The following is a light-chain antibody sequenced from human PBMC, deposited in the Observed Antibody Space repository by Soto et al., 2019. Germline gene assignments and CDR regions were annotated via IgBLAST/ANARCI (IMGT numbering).Light chain of an antibody. Sequence: QSVLTQSPSASASLGASVKLTCTLSRGHSSYAIAWHQQQPEKGPRYLMKLSSDGSHSKGDGIPDRFSGSNSGAERYLTISSLQSEDEADYYCQTWDIGARVVFGGGTKLTVL. CDR1: RGHSSYA. J-gene: IGLJ2*01. CDR2: LSSDGSH. V-gene: IGLV4-69*01. CDR3: QTWDIGARVV.